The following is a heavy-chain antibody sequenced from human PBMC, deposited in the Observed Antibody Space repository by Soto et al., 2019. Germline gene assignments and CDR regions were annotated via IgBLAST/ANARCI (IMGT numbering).Heavy chain of an antibody. D-gene: IGHD3-22*01. CDR2: IYHSGTT. Sequence: SETLSLTCTVSGGSISSGDHYWSWVRQPPGKGLEWIAYIYHSGTTYYNPSLKSRVTMSVDTSKSQFSLKLSSVTAADTAVYYCATYYDSSGPTFDYWGQRALVTVSS. CDR1: GGSISSGDHY. J-gene: IGHJ4*02. CDR3: ATYYDSSGPTFDY. V-gene: IGHV4-30-4*01.